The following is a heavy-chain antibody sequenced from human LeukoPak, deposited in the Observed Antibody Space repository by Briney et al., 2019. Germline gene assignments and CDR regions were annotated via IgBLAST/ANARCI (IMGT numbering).Heavy chain of an antibody. Sequence: SETLSLTCAVSSYSISSGSYWGWIRQSPGKGLGWVGSIFHSGNSFYNPSLKSRLTMSVDTSKNPFSLKLTSVTAADTALYYCARVTYVDDMLYQYFDYWGQGILVTVSS. CDR1: SYSISSGSY. D-gene: IGHD4-17*01. J-gene: IGHJ4*02. V-gene: IGHV4-38-2*01. CDR3: ARVTYVDDMLYQYFDY. CDR2: IFHSGNS.